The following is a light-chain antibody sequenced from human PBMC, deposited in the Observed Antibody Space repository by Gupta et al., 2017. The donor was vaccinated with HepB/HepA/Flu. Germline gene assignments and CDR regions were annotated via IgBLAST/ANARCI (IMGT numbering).Light chain of an antibody. Sequence: QPVLTQPPSASGTPGQRVTISCSGSSSNIGNDNAYWYQQLPGTAPKLLIYNDNQRLSGVPDRFSASKSGTTAALATSGLRAEDEADYYCVGWDASLSGYVFGAGTKVTVL. CDR1: SSNIGNDN. V-gene: IGLV1-47*02. CDR2: NDN. CDR3: VGWDASLSGYV. J-gene: IGLJ1*01.